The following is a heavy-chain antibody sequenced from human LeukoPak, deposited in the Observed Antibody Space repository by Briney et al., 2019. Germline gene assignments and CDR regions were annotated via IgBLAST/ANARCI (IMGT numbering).Heavy chain of an antibody. J-gene: IGHJ6*02. CDR3: ARDGITVFGVVDYYGMDV. V-gene: IGHV1-18*01. CDR2: ISAYNGNT. Sequence: ASVKVSCKASGYTFTSYGISWVRQAPGQGLEWMGWISAYNGNTNYAQKFQGRVTITADKSTSTAYMDLSSLRSEDTAVYYCARDGITVFGVVDYYGMDVWGQGTTVTVSS. D-gene: IGHD3-3*01. CDR1: GYTFTSYG.